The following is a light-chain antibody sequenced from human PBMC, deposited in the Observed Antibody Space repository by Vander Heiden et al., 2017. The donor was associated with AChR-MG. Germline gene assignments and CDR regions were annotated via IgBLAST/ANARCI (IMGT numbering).Light chain of an antibody. CDR1: QSVSSK. CDR2: GAS. J-gene: IGKJ2*01. CDR3: QQYNNWPPYT. Sequence: EIVMTQSPATLSVSPGERVTLSCRASQSVSSKLAWYQQKPGQAPRLLIYGASTRATGIPARFSGSGSGTEFTLTISSLQSEDFAVYYCQQYNNWPPYTFGQGTKLDIK. V-gene: IGKV3-15*01.